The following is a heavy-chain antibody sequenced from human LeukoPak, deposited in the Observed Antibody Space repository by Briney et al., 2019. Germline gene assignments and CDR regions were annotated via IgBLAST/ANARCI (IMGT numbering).Heavy chain of an antibody. CDR2: IHYTGTT. D-gene: IGHD1-26*01. Sequence: SETLSLTCTVSGDSVRSSGYNWGWIRQPPGKGLEWIGSIHYTGTTYYNPSLKSRVTISIDTSKNYFSLRLSSVTAADTALYYCARTGGSFYFYYYMDVWGKGTTVTVSS. J-gene: IGHJ6*03. CDR3: ARTGGSFYFYYYMDV. V-gene: IGHV4-39*07. CDR1: GDSVRSSGYN.